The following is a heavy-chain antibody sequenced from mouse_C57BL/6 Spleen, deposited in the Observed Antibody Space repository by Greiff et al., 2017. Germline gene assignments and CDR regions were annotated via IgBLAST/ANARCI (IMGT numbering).Heavy chain of an antibody. CDR1: GFTFSSYT. J-gene: IGHJ1*03. D-gene: IGHD1-1*01. CDR3: ARHIYYYGSSLHWYFDV. CDR2: ISGGGGNT. V-gene: IGHV5-9*01. Sequence: EVMLVESGGGLVKPGGSLKLSCAASGFTFSSYTMSWVRQTPEKRLEWVATISGGGGNTYYPDSVKGRFTISRDNAKNTLYLQMSSLRSEDTALYYCARHIYYYGSSLHWYFDVWGTGTTVTVSS.